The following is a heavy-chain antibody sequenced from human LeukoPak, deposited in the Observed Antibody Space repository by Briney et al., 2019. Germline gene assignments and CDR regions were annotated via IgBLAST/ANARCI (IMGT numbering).Heavy chain of an antibody. V-gene: IGHV4-39*01. CDR1: GGSISSSSYY. CDR2: IYYSGST. CDR3: ARLSTPQKWLISGLDY. J-gene: IGHJ4*02. Sequence: SETLSLTCTVSGGSISSSSYYWGWIRQPPGKGLEWIGSIYYSGSTYYNPSLKSRVTISVDTSKNQFSLKLSSVTAADTAVYYCARLSTPQKWLISGLDYWGQGTLVTVSS. D-gene: IGHD6-19*01.